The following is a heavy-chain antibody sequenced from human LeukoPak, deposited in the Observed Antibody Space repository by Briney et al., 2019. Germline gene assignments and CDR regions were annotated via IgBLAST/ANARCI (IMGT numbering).Heavy chain of an antibody. V-gene: IGHV3-74*01. D-gene: IGHD5-12*01. Sequence: PGGSLRLSCAASGFTFSSYWVHWVRQAPGKGLVWVSRINSDGSSTSYADSVKGRFTISRDNAKNTLYLQMNSLRAEDTAVYYCARTSRGYDPYYYMDVWGKGTTVTVSS. CDR3: ARTSRGYDPYYYMDV. CDR2: INSDGSST. CDR1: GFTFSSYW. J-gene: IGHJ6*03.